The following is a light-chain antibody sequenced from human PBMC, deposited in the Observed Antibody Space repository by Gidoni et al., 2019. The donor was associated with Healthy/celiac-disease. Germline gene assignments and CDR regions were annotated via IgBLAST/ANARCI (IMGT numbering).Light chain of an antibody. J-gene: IGLJ2*01. V-gene: IGLV5-45*03. CDR2: YKSDSDK. CDR3: MIWHSSAVV. Sequence: QAVLTQPSSLSASPGASASLTCPSRSGFNVGTYRIYWYQQKPGSPPQYLLRYKSDSDKQQGSGVPSRFSGSKDASANAGILLISWLQSEDEADYYCMIWHSSAVVFGGGTKLTVL. CDR1: SGFNVGTYR.